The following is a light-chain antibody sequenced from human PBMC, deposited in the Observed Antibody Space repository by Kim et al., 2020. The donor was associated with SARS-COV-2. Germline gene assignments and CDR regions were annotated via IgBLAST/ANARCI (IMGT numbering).Light chain of an antibody. CDR2: EDN. CDR1: SGSIVSNY. Sequence: NFMLTQPHSVSESPGKTVTISCTRSSGSIVSNYVQWYQQRPGSAPTTVIYEDNQRRSGVPDRFSGSIESSSNSASLPISGLKTEDEAGYYCQSYDNNIVILGGGTKLTVL. V-gene: IGLV6-57*03. J-gene: IGLJ2*01. CDR3: QSYDNNIVI.